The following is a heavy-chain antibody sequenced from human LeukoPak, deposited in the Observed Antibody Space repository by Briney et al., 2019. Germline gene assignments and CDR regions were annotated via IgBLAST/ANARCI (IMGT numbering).Heavy chain of an antibody. CDR2: ISYDGSNK. Sequence: AGGSLRLSCAASGFTVSSNYVSWVRQAPGKGLEWVAVISYDGSNKYYADSVKGRFTISRDNSKNTLYLQMNSLRAEDTAVHYCAKDLGYCSSTSCYGVYYYYGMDVWGQGTTVTVSS. CDR1: GFTVSSNY. D-gene: IGHD2-2*01. J-gene: IGHJ6*02. CDR3: AKDLGYCSSTSCYGVYYYYGMDV. V-gene: IGHV3-30*18.